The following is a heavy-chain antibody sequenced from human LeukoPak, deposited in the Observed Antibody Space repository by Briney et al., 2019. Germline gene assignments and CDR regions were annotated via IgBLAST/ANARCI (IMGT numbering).Heavy chain of an antibody. Sequence: GGSLRLSCAASGFTFSSYAMHWVRQAPGKGLEWVAVISYDGSNKYYADSVKDRFTISRDNAKNSLYLQMNSLRAEDTAVYYCARDGTVVTNSFDYWGQGTLVTVSS. CDR1: GFTFSSYA. V-gene: IGHV3-30-3*01. CDR3: ARDGTVVTNSFDY. D-gene: IGHD4-23*01. CDR2: ISYDGSNK. J-gene: IGHJ4*02.